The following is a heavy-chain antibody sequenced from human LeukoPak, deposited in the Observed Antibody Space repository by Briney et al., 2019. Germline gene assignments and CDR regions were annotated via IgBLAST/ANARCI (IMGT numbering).Heavy chain of an antibody. V-gene: IGHV3-66*01. CDR3: ASRDKGYYYGMDV. CDR2: LYSGGST. J-gene: IGHJ6*02. CDR1: GFTVSGNY. Sequence: GGSLRLSCAASGFTVSGNYMSWVRRAPGKGLEWVSLLYSGGSTYYADSVKGRFSISRDNSKNTLYPQMNSLRAEDTAVYYCASRDKGYYYGMDVWGQGTTVTVSS. D-gene: IGHD5-24*01.